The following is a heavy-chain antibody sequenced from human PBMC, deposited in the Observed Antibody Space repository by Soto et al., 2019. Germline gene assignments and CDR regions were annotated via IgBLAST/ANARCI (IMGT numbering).Heavy chain of an antibody. J-gene: IGHJ6*02. CDR3: AKFALSDLEWLLYGALYYGMDV. D-gene: IGHD3-3*01. V-gene: IGHV3-53*01. CDR1: GFTVSSNY. Sequence: PGGSLRLSCAASGFTVSSNYMSWVRQAPGKGLEWVSVIYSGGSTYYADSVKGRFTISRHNSKNTLYLQMNSLRAEDTAVYYCAKFALSDLEWLLYGALYYGMDVWGQGTTVTVSS. CDR2: IYSGGST.